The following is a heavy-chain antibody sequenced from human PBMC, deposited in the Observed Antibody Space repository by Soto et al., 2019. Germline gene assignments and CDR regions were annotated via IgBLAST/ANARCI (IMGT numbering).Heavy chain of an antibody. D-gene: IGHD5-18*01. V-gene: IGHV3-9*01. J-gene: IGHJ4*02. Sequence: EVQLEESGGALVQPGRSLRLPCAASGFTFDDYAMYWVRQVLGKGLEWVSSISWNSGNISYADSVKGRFTTSRDNAENSLYLQMNSLRPEDTALYYCVRSKGGYSYGTPFDYWGQGTLVTVSS. CDR3: VRSKGGYSYGTPFDY. CDR2: ISWNSGNI. CDR1: GFTFDDYA.